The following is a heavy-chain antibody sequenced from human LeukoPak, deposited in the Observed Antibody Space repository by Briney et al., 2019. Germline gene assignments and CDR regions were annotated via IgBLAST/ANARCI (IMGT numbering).Heavy chain of an antibody. Sequence: GGSLRLACAASGFTLRIYTMNCVRQAPGKGVEGVSSMRSSRSYIYYADSVKGRFTISRDNANKSLFLEMNSLRAEDTAVYFCARGRRDGYDLLDAFDIWGLGTMVTVSS. J-gene: IGHJ3*02. CDR2: MRSSRSYI. CDR3: ARGRRDGYDLLDAFDI. D-gene: IGHD5-24*01. V-gene: IGHV3-21*01. CDR1: GFTLRIYT.